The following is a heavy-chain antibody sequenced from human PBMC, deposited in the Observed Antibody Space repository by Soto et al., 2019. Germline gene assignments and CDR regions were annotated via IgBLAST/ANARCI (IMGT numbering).Heavy chain of an antibody. CDR2: IFSRGST. V-gene: IGHV4-4*07. CDR1: GGSINTFY. D-gene: IGHD5-12*01. CDR3: AREGSYSAYNFAHGIQLWSFDF. J-gene: IGHJ4*02. Sequence: SETLSLTCTVSGGSINTFYWSWVRQPAGKGLEWIGRIFSRGSTSFNPSLESRVAMSVDTSKNHFSLNLSSVTAADMAVYYCAREGSYSAYNFAHGIQLWSFDFWGQGALVTVSS.